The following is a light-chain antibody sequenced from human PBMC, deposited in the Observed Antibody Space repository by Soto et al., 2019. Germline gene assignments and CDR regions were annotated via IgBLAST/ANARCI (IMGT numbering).Light chain of an antibody. J-gene: IGLJ3*02. CDR2: EVT. V-gene: IGLV2-8*01. CDR1: SSDVGAYNY. CDR3: PSFPPNNIWV. Sequence: QSALTQPPSASGSPGQSVTISCTGTSSDVGAYNYVSWYQQHAGKAPKLVIYEVTKRPSGVPDRFSGSKSANTASLTVSGPKAEDEADYTSPSFPPNNIWVFGGGTKLTFL.